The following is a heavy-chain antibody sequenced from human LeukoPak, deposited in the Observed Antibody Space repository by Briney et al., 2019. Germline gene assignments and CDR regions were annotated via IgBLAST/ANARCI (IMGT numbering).Heavy chain of an antibody. D-gene: IGHD1-14*01. Sequence: ATVKVSCKTSGYPFTTWEINWVRQAAGQGLEWMGWVHPNGGNTAYAQKFQGRVTMTRDTSISTAYMELSGLTSDDTAVYFCARGPRNDPWGQGTLVTVSS. V-gene: IGHV1-8*01. CDR1: GYPFTTWE. J-gene: IGHJ5*02. CDR2: VHPNGGNT. CDR3: ARGPRNDP.